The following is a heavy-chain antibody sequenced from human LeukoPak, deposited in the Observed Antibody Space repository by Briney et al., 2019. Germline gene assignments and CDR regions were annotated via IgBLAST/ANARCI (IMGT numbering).Heavy chain of an antibody. D-gene: IGHD3-10*01. V-gene: IGHV3-23*01. CDR1: GFIFGSYG. CDR3: ARGVIPYIPFDY. CDR2: ISGSAGST. Sequence: GGTLRLSCEDSGFIFGSYGMSWVRQAPGNGLEWISAISGSAGSTYYADSVKGRFTISRDNSKYTLYLQMNSLRAEDTAVYYCARGVIPYIPFDYWGQGTLVTVSS. J-gene: IGHJ4*02.